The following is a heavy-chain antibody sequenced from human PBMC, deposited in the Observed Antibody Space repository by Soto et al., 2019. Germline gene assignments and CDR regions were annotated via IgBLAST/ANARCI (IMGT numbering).Heavy chain of an antibody. CDR1: GGTFSSYA. D-gene: IGHD3-22*01. V-gene: IGHV1-69*13. Sequence: SVKVSCKASGGTFSSYAISWVRQAPGQGLEWMGGIIPIFGTANYAQKFQGRVTITADESTSTAHMELSSLRSEDTAVYYCARGQRRYYASSGYITLDYWGQGTLVTVSS. J-gene: IGHJ4*02. CDR3: ARGQRRYYASSGYITLDY. CDR2: IIPIFGTA.